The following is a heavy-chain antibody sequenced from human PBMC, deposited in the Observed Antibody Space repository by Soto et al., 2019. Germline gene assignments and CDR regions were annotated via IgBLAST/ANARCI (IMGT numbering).Heavy chain of an antibody. J-gene: IGHJ5*02. CDR2: IYTSGST. D-gene: IGHD2-2*02. Sequence: SETLSLTCTVSGGSISSYYWSWIRQPAGKGLEWIGRIYTSGSTNYNPSLKSRVTMSVDTSKNQFSLKLSSVTAADTAVYYCARDHVPYCSSTSCYTNWFDPWGQGTLVTV. V-gene: IGHV4-4*07. CDR3: ARDHVPYCSSTSCYTNWFDP. CDR1: GGSISSYY.